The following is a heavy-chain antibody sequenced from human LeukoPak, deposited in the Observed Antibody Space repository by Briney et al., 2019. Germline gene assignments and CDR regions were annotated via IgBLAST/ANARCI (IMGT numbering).Heavy chain of an antibody. CDR2: IYYSGST. CDR3: ASRYDSWSGYYPFDY. CDR1: GGSISSSSYY. J-gene: IGHJ4*02. Sequence: PSEALSLTCTVSGGSISSSSYYWGWIRQPPGKGLEWIGSIYYSGSTYYNPSLKSRVTISVDTSKNQLSLKLSSVTAADTAVYYCASRYDSWSGYYPFDYWGQGTPVTVSS. V-gene: IGHV4-39*01. D-gene: IGHD3-3*01.